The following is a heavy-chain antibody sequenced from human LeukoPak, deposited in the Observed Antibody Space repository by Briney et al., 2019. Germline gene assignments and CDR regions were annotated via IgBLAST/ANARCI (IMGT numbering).Heavy chain of an antibody. V-gene: IGHV3-48*03. J-gene: IGHJ4*02. CDR3: VVHSVSSCY. CDR2: ISSSDTTI. Sequence: GGSLRLSCAASGFTFSSYEMNWVRQAPGKGPEWISYISSSDTTIYYADSVKGRFTISRDNAKTSLYLQMNSLRAEDTAVYYCVVHSVSSCYWGQGTLVIVSS. CDR1: GFTFSSYE. D-gene: IGHD1-26*01.